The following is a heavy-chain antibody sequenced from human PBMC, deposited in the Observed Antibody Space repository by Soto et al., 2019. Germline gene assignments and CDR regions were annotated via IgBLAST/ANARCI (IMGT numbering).Heavy chain of an antibody. V-gene: IGHV6-1*01. D-gene: IGHD3-10*01. CDR1: GDSVSSNSAA. Sequence: SQTLSLTCAISGDSVSSNSAAWNWIRQSPSRGLEWLGRTYYRSKWYNDYAVSVKSRITINPDTSKNQFSLQLNSVTPEDTAVYYCARGYGSGSYYYYYGMDVWGQGTKVTVSS. CDR3: ARGYGSGSYYYYYGMDV. J-gene: IGHJ6*02. CDR2: TYYRSKWYN.